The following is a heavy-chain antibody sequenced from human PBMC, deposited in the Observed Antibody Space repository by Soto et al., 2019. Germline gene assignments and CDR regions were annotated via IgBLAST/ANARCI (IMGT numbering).Heavy chain of an antibody. D-gene: IGHD1-26*01. CDR1: GFTFTDYY. V-gene: IGHV3-11*06. CDR3: AREGGGGSYYFDY. J-gene: IGHJ4*02. CDR2: ISYSTSYT. Sequence: PGGSLRLSCAASGFTFTDYYMSWIRQAPGKGLEWVSYISYSTSYTNYADSVKGRFTISRDNAKNSLYLQMNSLRAEDTAVYYCAREGGGGSYYFDYWGQGTLVTVSS.